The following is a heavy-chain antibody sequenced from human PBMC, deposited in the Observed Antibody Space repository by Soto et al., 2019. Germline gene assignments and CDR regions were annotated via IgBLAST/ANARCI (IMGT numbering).Heavy chain of an antibody. D-gene: IGHD5-12*01. Sequence: QEQLVESGGGVVQPGRSLRLSCAASGFTFSSYAMHWVRQAPGKGLEWVAVISYDGSNKYYADSVKGRFTISRDNSKNTLYLQMNSLRAEDTAVYYCARDGGRNGYNELPRGYFDYWGQGTLVTVSS. CDR1: GFTFSSYA. CDR3: ARDGGRNGYNELPRGYFDY. V-gene: IGHV3-30-3*01. CDR2: ISYDGSNK. J-gene: IGHJ4*02.